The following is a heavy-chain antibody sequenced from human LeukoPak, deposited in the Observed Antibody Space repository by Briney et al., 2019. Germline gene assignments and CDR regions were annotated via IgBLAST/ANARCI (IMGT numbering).Heavy chain of an antibody. J-gene: IGHJ6*03. CDR1: GGTFSSYT. D-gene: IGHD6-19*01. V-gene: IGHV1-69*04. CDR2: IIPILCIA. CDR3: ARDRSAYSSGWTYYYYYMDV. Sequence: SVKVSCKASGGTFSSYTISWVRQAPGQGLEWMGRIIPILCIANYAQKFQGRVTMTRDTSTSTVYMELSSLRSEDTAVYYCARDRSAYSSGWTYYYYYMDVWGKGTTVTVSS.